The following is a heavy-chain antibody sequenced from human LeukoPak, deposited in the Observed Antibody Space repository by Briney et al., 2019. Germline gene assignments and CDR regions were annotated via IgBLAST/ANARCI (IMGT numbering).Heavy chain of an antibody. D-gene: IGHD1-1*01. CDR1: GFTFSSYW. CDR3: ARGWTPDGY. V-gene: IGHV3-7*01. CDR2: IKQDGSDK. J-gene: IGHJ4*02. Sequence: SGGSLRLSCAAPGFTFSSYWMSWVRQAPGKGLEWVANIKQDGSDKYYVDSVKGRFAISRDNAKNSLYLQMNSLRAEDTAVYYCARGWTPDGYWGQGTLVTVSS.